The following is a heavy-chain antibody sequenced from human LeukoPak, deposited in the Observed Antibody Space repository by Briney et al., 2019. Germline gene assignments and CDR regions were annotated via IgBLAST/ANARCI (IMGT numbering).Heavy chain of an antibody. V-gene: IGHV3-53*01. D-gene: IGHD3-16*01. CDR2: IYSGGRT. J-gene: IGHJ3*02. CDR1: GFAVSYNY. Sequence: TGGSLRLSCAASGFAVSYNYMSWVRQAPGKGLEWVSVIYSGGRTYYADSVKGRFTISRDISENTLNLQMNSLRAEDTAVYYCARVGDGPFDMWGQGTMVIVSS. CDR3: ARVGDGPFDM.